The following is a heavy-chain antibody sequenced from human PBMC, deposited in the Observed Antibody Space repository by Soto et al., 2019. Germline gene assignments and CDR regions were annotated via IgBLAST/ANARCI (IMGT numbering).Heavy chain of an antibody. V-gene: IGHV1-8*01. CDR1: GYTFTSYD. CDR3: ARGKRMVRGAINWFDP. Sequence: ASVKVSCKASGYTFTSYDINWVRQATGQGLEWMGWMNPNSGNTGYAQKFQGRVTMTRNTSISTAYMELSSLRSEDTAVYYCARGKRMVRGAINWFDPWGQGTLVTVSS. D-gene: IGHD3-10*01. J-gene: IGHJ5*02. CDR2: MNPNSGNT.